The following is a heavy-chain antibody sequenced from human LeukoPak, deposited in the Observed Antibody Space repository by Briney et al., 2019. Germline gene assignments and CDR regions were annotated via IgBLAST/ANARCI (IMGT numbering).Heavy chain of an antibody. CDR1: GYTFTSNY. CDR3: AREARVAAAGTAGINFDY. Sequence: ASVKVSCKAFGYTFTSNYMHWVRQAPGQGLEWLGWINPNNGGTIYALKFQGRVAMTRDTSNTTAYMEMTRLRSDDTAVYYCAREARVAAAGTAGINFDYWGQGTLVTVSS. CDR2: INPNNGGT. V-gene: IGHV1-2*02. D-gene: IGHD6-13*01. J-gene: IGHJ4*02.